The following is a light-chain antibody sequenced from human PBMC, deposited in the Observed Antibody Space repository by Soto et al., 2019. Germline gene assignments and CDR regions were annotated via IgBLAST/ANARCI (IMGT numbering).Light chain of an antibody. Sequence: QSVLTQPPSVSAAPGQRVTISCSGSSSNIGNNYVSWYQQLPGTAPKLLIYDSDKRLSGIPDRFSGSRSGTSATLDITGLQTGDEADYYCGTGDSSLSGNVVFGGGTKLTVL. V-gene: IGLV1-51*01. CDR1: SSNIGNNY. CDR3: GTGDSSLSGNVV. CDR2: DSD. J-gene: IGLJ2*01.